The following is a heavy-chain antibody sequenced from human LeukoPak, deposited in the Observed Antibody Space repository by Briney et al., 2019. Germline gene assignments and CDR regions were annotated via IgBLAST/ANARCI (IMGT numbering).Heavy chain of an antibody. V-gene: IGHV3-7*01. CDR2: IEQYGGEK. CDR1: GFTFSRYW. J-gene: IGHJ4*02. Sequence: GGSLRPSCAASGFTFSRYWMSWVRQAPGKGLEWVANIEQYGGEKHYVDSVKGRFTISRDNAKNSLYLQMNSLRAEDTAVYYCAKAPSLTKDYFDYWGQGTLVTVSS. D-gene: IGHD2-8*01. CDR3: AKAPSLTKDYFDY.